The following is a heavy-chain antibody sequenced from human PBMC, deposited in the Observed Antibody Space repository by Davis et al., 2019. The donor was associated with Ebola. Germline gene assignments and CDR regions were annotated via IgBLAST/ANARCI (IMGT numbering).Heavy chain of an antibody. J-gene: IGHJ4*02. CDR3: AKGNIAVAGPFDY. Sequence: GGSLRLSCAASGFTFSSYGMHWVRQAPGKGLEWVAVISYDGSNKYYADSVKGRFTISRDNSKNTLYLQMNSLRAEDTAVYYCAKGNIAVAGPFDYWGQGTLVTVSS. CDR2: ISYDGSNK. V-gene: IGHV3-30*18. CDR1: GFTFSSYG. D-gene: IGHD6-19*01.